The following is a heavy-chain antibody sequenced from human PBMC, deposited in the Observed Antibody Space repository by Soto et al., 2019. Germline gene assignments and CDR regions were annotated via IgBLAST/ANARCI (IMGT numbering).Heavy chain of an antibody. CDR3: AKDQSDYVWGSYGMDV. CDR2: ISYDGSNK. V-gene: IGHV3-30*18. J-gene: IGHJ6*02. CDR1: GFTFSSYG. D-gene: IGHD3-16*01. Sequence: GGSLRLSCAASGFTFSSYGMHWVRQAPGKGLEWVAVISYDGSNKYYADSVKGRFTISRDNSKNTLYLQMNSLRAEDTAVYYCAKDQSDYVWGSYGMDVWGQETTVTVSS.